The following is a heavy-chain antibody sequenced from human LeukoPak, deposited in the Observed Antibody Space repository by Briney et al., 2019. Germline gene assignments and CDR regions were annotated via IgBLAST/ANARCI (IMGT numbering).Heavy chain of an antibody. D-gene: IGHD2-8*01. V-gene: IGHV3-21*01. CDR1: GFTFSSYS. CDR2: ISSSSSYI. CDR3: VRDFYCHNGACFDF. J-gene: IGHJ4*02. Sequence: GGSLRLSCAASGFTFSSYSMNWVRQAPGKGLEWVSSISSSSSYIYYADSVRGRFTISRDNAKDSLSLQMRSLRAEDTAVYYCVRDFYCHNGACFDFWGQGILVTVSS.